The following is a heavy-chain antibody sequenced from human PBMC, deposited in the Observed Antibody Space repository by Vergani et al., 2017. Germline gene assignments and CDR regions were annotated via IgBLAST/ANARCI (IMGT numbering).Heavy chain of an antibody. CDR3: AREVTSVSSSWGWFDP. V-gene: IGHV1-8*01. CDR1: GYTFTSYD. J-gene: IGHJ5*02. D-gene: IGHD6-6*01. CDR2: MNPNSGNT. Sequence: QVQLVQSGAEVKKPEASVKVSCKASGYTFTSYDINWVRQATGQGLEWMGWMNPNSGNTGYAQKFQGRVTMTRNTSISTAYMELSSLRSEDTAVYYCAREVTSVSSSWGWFDPWGQGTLVTVSS.